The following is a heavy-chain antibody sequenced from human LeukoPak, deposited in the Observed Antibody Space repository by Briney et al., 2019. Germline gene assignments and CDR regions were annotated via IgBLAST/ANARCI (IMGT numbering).Heavy chain of an antibody. D-gene: IGHD2-15*01. V-gene: IGHV4-34*01. CDR2: INHSGST. CDR3: ARGSQSLGYCSGGSCRAKIFDY. CDR1: GGSFSGYY. J-gene: IGHJ4*02. Sequence: SETLSLACAVYGGSFSGYYWSWIRQPPGKGLEWIGEINHSGSTNYNPSLKSRVTISVDTSKNQFSLKLSSVTAADTAVYYCARGSQSLGYCSGGSCRAKIFDYWGQGTLVTVSS.